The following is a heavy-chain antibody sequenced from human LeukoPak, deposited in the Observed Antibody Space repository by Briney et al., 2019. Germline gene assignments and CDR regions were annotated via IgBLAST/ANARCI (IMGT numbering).Heavy chain of an antibody. CDR3: ACELERRPLDGYLI. J-gene: IGHJ3*02. CDR1: GGSISSYY. V-gene: IGHV4-59*08. CDR2: IYYSGST. Sequence: SETLSLTCTVSGGSISSYYWSWIRQPPGKGLEWIGYIYYSGSTYYNPSLKSRVTISVDTSKNQFSLKLSSVTAADTAVYYCACELERRPLDGYLIWGQGAMVTVSS. D-gene: IGHD1-1*01.